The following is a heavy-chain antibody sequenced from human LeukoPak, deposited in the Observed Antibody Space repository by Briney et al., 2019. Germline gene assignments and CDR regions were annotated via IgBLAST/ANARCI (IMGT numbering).Heavy chain of an antibody. CDR3: ARRNRYCNGGSCAHHHDS. CDR1: GGSISSSSYY. CDR2: IYYSGST. J-gene: IGHJ4*02. D-gene: IGHD2-15*01. V-gene: IGHV4-39*07. Sequence: SETLSLTCTVSGGSISSSSYYWGWIRQPPGKGLEWIGSIYYSGSTYYNPSLKSRVTISVDTSKNQFSLKLSSVTAADTAVYYCARRNRYCNGGSCAHHHDSWGQGTLVIVSS.